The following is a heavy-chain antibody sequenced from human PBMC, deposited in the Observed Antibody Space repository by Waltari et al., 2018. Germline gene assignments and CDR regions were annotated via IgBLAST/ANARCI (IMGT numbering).Heavy chain of an antibody. CDR3: ARGSTVRFWSGYVDY. D-gene: IGHD3-3*01. J-gene: IGHJ4*02. Sequence: QVQLQQWGAGLLQPSETLSLTCAVYGGSFSGYYRSWIRQPPGKGLEWIGEINHSGSTNYNPSLKSRVTISVDTSKNQFSLKLSSVTAADTAVYYCARGSTVRFWSGYVDYWGQGTLVTVSS. CDR2: INHSGST. V-gene: IGHV4-34*01. CDR1: GGSFSGYY.